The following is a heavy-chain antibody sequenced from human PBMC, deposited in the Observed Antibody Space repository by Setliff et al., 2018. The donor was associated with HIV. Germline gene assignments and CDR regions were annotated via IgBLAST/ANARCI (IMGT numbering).Heavy chain of an antibody. V-gene: IGHV1-18*04. J-gene: IGHJ1*01. D-gene: IGHD3-22*01. CDR1: GYTFTSDY. Sequence: ASVKVSCKASGYTFTSDYIHWVRQAPGQGLEWMGRISAYNGNTNYAQKFQGRVSMTIDTSTSTAYMGLRSLRPDDTAVYFCARDPSSGIYYDSSGQYFQNWGQGTLVTVSS. CDR2: ISAYNGNT. CDR3: ARDPSSGIYYDSSGQYFQN.